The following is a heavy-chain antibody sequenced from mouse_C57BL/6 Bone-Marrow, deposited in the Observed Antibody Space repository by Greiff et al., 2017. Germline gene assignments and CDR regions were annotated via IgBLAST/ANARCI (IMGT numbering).Heavy chain of an antibody. D-gene: IGHD1-1*01. CDR3: ERGEGSFAY. Sequence: EVQRVESGGGLVQPGGSLSLSCAASGFTFTDYYMSWVRQPPGKALEWLGVIRNKANGYTTEYSASVKGRFTISRDNSQSILYLQMNALRAEDSATYYGERGEGSFAYWGQGTLVTVSA. J-gene: IGHJ3*01. V-gene: IGHV7-3*01. CDR2: IRNKANGYTT. CDR1: GFTFTDYY.